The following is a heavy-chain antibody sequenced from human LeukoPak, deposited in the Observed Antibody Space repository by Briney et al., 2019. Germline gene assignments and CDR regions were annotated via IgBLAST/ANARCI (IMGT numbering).Heavy chain of an antibody. CDR3: AKDYDFWSGGVY. V-gene: IGHV3-30*02. CDR2: IRYDGSNK. J-gene: IGHJ4*02. CDR1: GFTFSSYG. D-gene: IGHD3-3*01. Sequence: GGSLRLSCAASGFTFSSYGMHWVRQAPGKGLEWVAFIRYDGSNKYYADSVKGRFTISRDNSKNTLYLQMDSLRAEDTAVYYCAKDYDFWSGGVYWGQGTLVTVSS.